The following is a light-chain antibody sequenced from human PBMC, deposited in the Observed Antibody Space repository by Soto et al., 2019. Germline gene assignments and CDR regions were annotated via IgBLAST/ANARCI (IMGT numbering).Light chain of an antibody. V-gene: IGKV3-11*01. J-gene: IGKJ3*01. CDR1: QSVSTY. CDR2: DAS. CDR3: QQRSNWPIT. Sequence: EIVLTQSPATLSLSPGDRATLSCRASQSVSTYLAWYQQKPGQAPRLLIYDASSRATGIPARFSGSGSGTDFTLTISSLEPEDFAVYYRQQRSNWPITFGPGTKVFIK.